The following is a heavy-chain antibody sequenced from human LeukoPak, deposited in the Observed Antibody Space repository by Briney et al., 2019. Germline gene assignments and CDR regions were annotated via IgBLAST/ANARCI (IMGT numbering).Heavy chain of an antibody. CDR1: GGSFSGYY. CDR2: INHSGST. CDR3: ARHEWGGQWLVPDDAFDI. D-gene: IGHD6-19*01. Sequence: SETLSLTCAVYGGSFSGYYWSWIRQPPGKGLKWIGEINHSGSTNYNPSLKSRVTISVDTSKNQFSLKLSSVTAADTAVYYCARHEWGGQWLVPDDAFDIWGQGTMVTVSS. J-gene: IGHJ3*02. V-gene: IGHV4-34*01.